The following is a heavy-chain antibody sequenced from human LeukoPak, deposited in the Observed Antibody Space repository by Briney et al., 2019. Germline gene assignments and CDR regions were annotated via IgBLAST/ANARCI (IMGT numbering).Heavy chain of an antibody. Sequence: SETLSLTCTVSGGSISSGGYYWSWIRQHPGKGLEWIGYIYYSGSTYYNPSLKSRVTISVDTSKNQFSLKLSSVTAADTAVYYCARGTSDYGDYDGYYYWGQGTLVTVSS. CDR3: ARGTSDYGDYDGYYY. J-gene: IGHJ4*02. CDR2: IYYSGST. D-gene: IGHD4-17*01. CDR1: GGSISSGGYY. V-gene: IGHV4-31*03.